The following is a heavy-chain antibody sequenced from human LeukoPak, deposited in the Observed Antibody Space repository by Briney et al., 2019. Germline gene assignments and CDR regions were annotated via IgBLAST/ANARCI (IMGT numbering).Heavy chain of an antibody. CDR2: INTAGSAV. CDR1: GFTFSTYN. V-gene: IGHV3-48*01. Sequence: PGGSLRLSCVASGFTFSTYNMLWVRQTPGKGLEWLFYINTAGSAVHYADSVKDRFTFSRDNAKNSLYLQMNSLRVEDTAIYYCARVGSRGDGFDYWGQGTRVTVSS. J-gene: IGHJ4*02. D-gene: IGHD1-26*01. CDR3: ARVGSRGDGFDY.